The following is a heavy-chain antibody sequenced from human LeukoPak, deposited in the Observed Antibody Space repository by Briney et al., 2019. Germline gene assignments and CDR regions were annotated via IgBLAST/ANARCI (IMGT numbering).Heavy chain of an antibody. CDR2: IYYSGSS. D-gene: IGHD4-23*01. V-gene: IGHV4-59*08. CDR1: GGSISSYY. Sequence: SETLSLTCTVSGGSISSYYWSWIRQPPGKGLEWIGYIYYSGSSNYDSSLKSRVTISVDTSKNHFSLNLRSVTAADTAVYYCARGYGGNSPYYFDSWGQGTLVAVSS. CDR3: ARGYGGNSPYYFDS. J-gene: IGHJ4*02.